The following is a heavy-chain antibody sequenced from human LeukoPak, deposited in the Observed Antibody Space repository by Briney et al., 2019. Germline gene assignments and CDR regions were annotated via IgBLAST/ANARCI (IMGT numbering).Heavy chain of an antibody. CDR3: ARVGGTNFYYYGMDV. Sequence: SQTLSLTCTVSGGSIRSTNYYWSWIRQDPAKGLEWIGYIYHSGSTYYNPSLKSRVTISLDTSKNQFSLKLRSVTAADTAVYYCARVGGTNFYYYGMDVWGQGTTVTVSS. V-gene: IGHV4-31*03. CDR1: GGSIRSTNYY. J-gene: IGHJ6*02. CDR2: IYHSGST. D-gene: IGHD1-26*01.